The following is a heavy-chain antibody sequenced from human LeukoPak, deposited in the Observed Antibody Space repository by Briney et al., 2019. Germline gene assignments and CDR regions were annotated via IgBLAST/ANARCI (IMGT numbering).Heavy chain of an antibody. CDR3: ASFHGSGGGDFDY. CDR2: IIPIFGTA. CDR1: GGTFSSYA. V-gene: IGHV1-69*01. D-gene: IGHD3-10*01. J-gene: IGHJ4*02. Sequence: GSSVKVSCKASGGTFSSYAISWVRQALGQGLEWMGGIIPIFGTANYAQKFQGRVTITADESTSTAYMELSSLRSEDTAVYYCASFHGSGGGDFDYWGQGTLVTVSS.